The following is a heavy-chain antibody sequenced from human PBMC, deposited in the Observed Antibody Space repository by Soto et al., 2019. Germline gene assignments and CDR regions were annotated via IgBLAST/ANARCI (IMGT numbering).Heavy chain of an antibody. J-gene: IGHJ3*01. CDR1: GYTLTTYS. V-gene: IGHV1-3*01. CDR2: MNPLNGDT. CDR3: ARGNRGAVDL. Sequence: QVQLVQSGAEVKKPGASVKVSCKASGYTLTTYSMHWVRQAPGQRLEWMGWMNPLNGDTKYSQRFQGRLTIIRDTSESIAYMELSSLGSDGTAIYYCARGNRGAVDLWCQGTMVTVSS.